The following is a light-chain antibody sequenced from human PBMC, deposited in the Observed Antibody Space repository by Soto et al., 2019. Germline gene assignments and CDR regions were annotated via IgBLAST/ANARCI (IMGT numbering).Light chain of an antibody. Sequence: DIQMTQSPSTLSGSVGDRVTITCRASQTISSWLAWYQQKPGKAPKLLIYDASSLVSGVPSRFSGSESGTEFTLTISSLQPDDFATYYCQHYDTYSLAFGGGTKVDIK. CDR3: QHYDTYSLA. CDR2: DAS. V-gene: IGKV1-5*01. J-gene: IGKJ4*01. CDR1: QTISSW.